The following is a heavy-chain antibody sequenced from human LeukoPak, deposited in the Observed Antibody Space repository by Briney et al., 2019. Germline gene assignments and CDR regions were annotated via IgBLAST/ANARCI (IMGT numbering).Heavy chain of an antibody. CDR1: GFTFSSYS. J-gene: IGHJ4*02. CDR2: ISSSSTI. D-gene: IGHD3-22*01. CDR3: ATIVVVMRGGDY. V-gene: IGHV3-48*02. Sequence: GGSLRLSCAASGFTFSSYSMNWVRQAPGKGLEWVSYISSSSTIYYADSVRGRFTISRDNAKNSLYLQMNSLRDEDTAVYYCATIVVVMRGGDYWGQGTLVTVSS.